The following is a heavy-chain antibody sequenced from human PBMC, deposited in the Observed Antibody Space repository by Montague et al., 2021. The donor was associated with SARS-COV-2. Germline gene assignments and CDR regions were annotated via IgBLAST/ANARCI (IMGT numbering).Heavy chain of an antibody. CDR2: IYYSGGT. V-gene: IGHV4-59*01. Sequence: SETLSLTCTVSGGSMSGYHLSLIRQPPGKGLEWIGYIYYSGGTNYNPSLKSRVTISVDTSKNQFSLKLNSVTAAATAVYYCSRRASELPSWGQGALVTVSS. J-gene: IGHJ5*02. CDR3: SRRASELPS. D-gene: IGHD3-10*01. CDR1: GGSMSGYH.